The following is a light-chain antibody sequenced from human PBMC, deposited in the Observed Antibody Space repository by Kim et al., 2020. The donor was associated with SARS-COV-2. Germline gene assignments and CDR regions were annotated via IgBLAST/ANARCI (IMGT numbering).Light chain of an antibody. J-gene: IGLJ3*02. CDR1: NIGSKS. Sequence: SYELTQPPSVSVAPGKTARITCGGNNIGSKSVHWYQQKPGQAPVLVIYYDSDRPSGIPERFSGSNSGNTATLTISRVEVGDEDDYYCQVWDSSSDHPVFGGGTQLTVL. CDR3: QVWDSSSDHPV. CDR2: YDS. V-gene: IGLV3-21*04.